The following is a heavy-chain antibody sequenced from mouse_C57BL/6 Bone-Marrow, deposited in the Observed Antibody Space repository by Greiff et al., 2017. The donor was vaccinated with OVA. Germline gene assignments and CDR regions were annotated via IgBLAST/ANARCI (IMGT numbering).Heavy chain of an antibody. D-gene: IGHD4-1*01. CDR3: ARRDLTAYFDY. CDR1: GYSFTGYY. J-gene: IGHJ2*01. CDR2: INPSTGGT. Sequence: EVQRVESGPELVKPGASVKISCKASGYSFTGYYMNWVKQSPEKSLEWIGEINPSTGGTTYNQKFKAKATLTVDKSSSTAYMQLKSLTSEDSAVYYCARRDLTAYFDYWGQGTTLTVSS. V-gene: IGHV1-42*01.